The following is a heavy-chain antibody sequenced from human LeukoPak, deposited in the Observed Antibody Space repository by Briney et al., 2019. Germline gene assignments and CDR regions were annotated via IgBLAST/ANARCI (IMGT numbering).Heavy chain of an antibody. CDR3: ARDLYGGNSELDY. J-gene: IGHJ4*02. D-gene: IGHD4-23*01. V-gene: IGHV1-2*02. CDR2: INPNSGGT. CDR1: GYTFTGYY. Sequence: ASVKVSCKASGYTFTGYYMHWVRQAPGQGLEWMGWINPNSGGTNYARKFQGRVTMTRDTSISTAYMELSGLRSDDTAVYYCARDLYGGNSELDYWGQGTLVTVSS.